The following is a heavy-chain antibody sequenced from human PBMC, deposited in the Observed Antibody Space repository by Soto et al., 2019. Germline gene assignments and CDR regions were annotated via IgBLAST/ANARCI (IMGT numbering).Heavy chain of an antibody. Sequence: GGSLRLSCAASGFTFSSYGMHWVRQAPGKGLEWVAVISYDGSNKYYADSVKGRFTISRDNSKNTLYLQMNSLRAEDTAVYYCAKERGYSNYGVYWGQGTLVTVSS. CDR2: ISYDGSNK. D-gene: IGHD4-4*01. J-gene: IGHJ4*02. V-gene: IGHV3-30*18. CDR3: AKERGYSNYGVY. CDR1: GFTFSSYG.